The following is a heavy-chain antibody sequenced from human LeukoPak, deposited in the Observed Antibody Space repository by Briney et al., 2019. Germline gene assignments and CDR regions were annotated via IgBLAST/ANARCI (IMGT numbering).Heavy chain of an antibody. CDR2: IKKDGSEK. CDR1: GFTFSSYW. CDR3: ARDLSGVTGYTYGRGINY. J-gene: IGHJ4*02. Sequence: GGSLRLSCAASGFTFSSYWMSWVRQAPGKGLEWVANIKKDGSEKYYVDSARGRFTISRDNAKTSLYLQMNSLRAEDTAVCYCARDLSGVTGYTYGRGINYWGQGTLVTVSS. D-gene: IGHD5-18*01. V-gene: IGHV3-7*01.